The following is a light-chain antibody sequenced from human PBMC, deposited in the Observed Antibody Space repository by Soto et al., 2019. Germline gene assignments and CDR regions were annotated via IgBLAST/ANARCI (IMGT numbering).Light chain of an antibody. CDR2: EID. V-gene: IGLV2-14*01. J-gene: IGLJ2*01. Sequence: QSVLTQPASVSGSPGQSITISCTGTNNDVGGHMYVSWYQHQAGKVPKLIIYEIDNRPSGVSDRFSGSKSGNTASLTISGLEAEDGAAYYCMAYRRGIIVFGGGTKVTVL. CDR3: MAYRRGIIV. CDR1: NNDVGGHMY.